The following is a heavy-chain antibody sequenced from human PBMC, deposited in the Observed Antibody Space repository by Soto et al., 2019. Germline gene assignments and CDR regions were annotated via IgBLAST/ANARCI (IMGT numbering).Heavy chain of an antibody. D-gene: IGHD3-3*01. Sequence: GASVKVSCKASGYTVTNYGISCVRQAPGQGLEWMGWISAYNGNTNYAQNLQGRVTMTTDTSTSTAYMELRSPRSDDTAVYYCARVDVLRFLEWLIWGQGTLVTVSS. CDR1: GYTVTNYG. CDR2: ISAYNGNT. J-gene: IGHJ4*02. CDR3: ARVDVLRFLEWLI. V-gene: IGHV1-18*04.